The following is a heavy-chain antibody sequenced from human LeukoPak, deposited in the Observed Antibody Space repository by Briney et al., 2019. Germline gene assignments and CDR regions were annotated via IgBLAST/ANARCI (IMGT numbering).Heavy chain of an antibody. V-gene: IGHV4-34*01. CDR3: ARRRSGRPLYYYYMDV. J-gene: IGHJ6*03. D-gene: IGHD3-10*01. CDR2: INHSGST. Sequence: SETLSLTCAVYGGSFSGYYWSWIRQPPGKGLEWIGEINHSGSTNYNPSLKSRVTISVDTSKNQFSLKLSSVTAADTAVYYCARRRSGRPLYYYYMDVWGKGTTVTISS. CDR1: GGSFSGYY.